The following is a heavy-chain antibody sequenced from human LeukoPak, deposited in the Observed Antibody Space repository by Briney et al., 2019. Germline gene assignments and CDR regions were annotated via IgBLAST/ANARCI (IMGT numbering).Heavy chain of an antibody. CDR3: VNLWEAGY. J-gene: IGHJ4*02. Sequence: QPGGSLRLSCTASGFTFSSYWMSWVRQAPGKGLEWVANIKKDGSKKYYVDSVKGRFTISRDNAKNSLYLQLNSLRVEDTAMYYCVNLWEAGYWGQGTLVTVSS. V-gene: IGHV3-7*01. D-gene: IGHD1-26*01. CDR1: GFTFSSYW. CDR2: IKKDGSKK.